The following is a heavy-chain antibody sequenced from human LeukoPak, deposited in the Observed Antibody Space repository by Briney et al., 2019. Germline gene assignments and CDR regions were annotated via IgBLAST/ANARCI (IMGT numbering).Heavy chain of an antibody. CDR3: ARSASGGNFLDLVVYYYGMDV. CDR1: GFIFSSYA. CDR2: IWHDGNNK. Sequence: PGGSLRLSCVASGFIFSSYAMHWVRQAPGKGLEWVAVIWHDGNNKDYADSVKGRFTISRDNSQNTLYLQMNSLRAEDTAVYYCARSASGGNFLDLVVYYYGMDVWGQGTTVTVSS. D-gene: IGHD4-23*01. V-gene: IGHV3-33*01. J-gene: IGHJ6*02.